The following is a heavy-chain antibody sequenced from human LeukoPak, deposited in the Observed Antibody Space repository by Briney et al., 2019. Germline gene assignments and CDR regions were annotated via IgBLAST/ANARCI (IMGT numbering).Heavy chain of an antibody. V-gene: IGHV1-18*01. J-gene: IGHJ5*02. CDR3: ARDARRYGSGSHYNPT. CDR2: ISAYNGNT. CDR1: GYTFTSYG. Sequence: ASVKVSCKASGYTFTSYGISWVRQAPGQGLEWMGWISAYNGNTNYAQKLQGRVTMTTDTSTSTAYMELRSLRSDDTAVYYCARDARRYGSGSHYNPTWGQGTLVTVSS. D-gene: IGHD3-10*01.